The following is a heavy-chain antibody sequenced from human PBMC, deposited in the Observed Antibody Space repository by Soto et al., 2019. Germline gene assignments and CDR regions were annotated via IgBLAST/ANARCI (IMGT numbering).Heavy chain of an antibody. CDR2: INDNGST. D-gene: IGHD3-16*01. CDR1: GGSFRGYF. CDR3: QGGDF. Sequence: PSETLSLTCAVSGGSFRGYFWSWIRQSPDKGLEWIGEINDNGSTYYNPSFKSRLTISVDTSKSQISLTLTSVTAADSAVYYCQGGDFWGQGTRVTVSS. J-gene: IGHJ4*02. V-gene: IGHV4-34*01.